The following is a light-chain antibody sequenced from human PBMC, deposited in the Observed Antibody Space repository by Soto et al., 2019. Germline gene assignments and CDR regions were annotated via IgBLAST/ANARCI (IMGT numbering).Light chain of an antibody. CDR3: QQRYNWPLT. CDR1: QSVSSY. J-gene: IGKJ3*01. V-gene: IGKV3-11*01. Sequence: EIVLTQSPAILSLSPGERATLSCRASQSVSSYLAWYQQKPGQAPRLLIYDASNRATGISARFSGSGSGTDFTLTISSLEPEDFAVYYCQQRYNWPLTFGPGTKVDIK. CDR2: DAS.